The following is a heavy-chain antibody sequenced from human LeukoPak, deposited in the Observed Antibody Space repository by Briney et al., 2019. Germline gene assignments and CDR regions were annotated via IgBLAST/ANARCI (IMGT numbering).Heavy chain of an antibody. J-gene: IGHJ4*02. CDR3: ARVVFVEDYYDSSGYYYVDY. CDR1: GYTFTSYG. D-gene: IGHD3-22*01. Sequence: ASVEVSCKASGYTFTSYGISWVRQAPGQGLEWMGWISAYNGNTNYAQKLQGRVTMTTDTSTSTAYMELRSLRSDDTAVYYCARVVFVEDYYDSSGYYYVDYWGQGTLVTVSS. V-gene: IGHV1-18*01. CDR2: ISAYNGNT.